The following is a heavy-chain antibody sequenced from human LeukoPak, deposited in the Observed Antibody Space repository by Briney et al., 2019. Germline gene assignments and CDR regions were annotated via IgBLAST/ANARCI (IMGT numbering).Heavy chain of an antibody. CDR3: TREYCSSTSCYNY. V-gene: IGHV3-73*01. CDR2: IRSKANSYAT. J-gene: IGHJ4*02. CDR1: GFTFSGSA. Sequence: PGGSLRLSCAASGFTFSGSAMHWARQASGKGLEWVGRIRSKANSYATAYAASVKGRFTISRDDSKNTAYLQMNSLKTEDTAVYYCTREYCSSTSCYNYWGQGTLVTVSS. D-gene: IGHD2-2*02.